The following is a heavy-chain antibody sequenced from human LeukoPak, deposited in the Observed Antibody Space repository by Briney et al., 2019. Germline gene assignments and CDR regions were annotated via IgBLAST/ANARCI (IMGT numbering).Heavy chain of an antibody. CDR2: IYTSGST. D-gene: IGHD6-13*01. CDR1: GGSISSYY. CDR3: ARVRGVIAAAGSDPFEFY. J-gene: IGHJ4*02. Sequence: PSETLSLTCTVSGGSISSYYWSWIRQPAGKGLEWIGRIYTSGSTNYNPSLKSRVTMSVDTSKNQFSLKLSSVTAADTAVYYCARVRGVIAAAGSDPFEFYWGQGALVTVSS. V-gene: IGHV4-4*07.